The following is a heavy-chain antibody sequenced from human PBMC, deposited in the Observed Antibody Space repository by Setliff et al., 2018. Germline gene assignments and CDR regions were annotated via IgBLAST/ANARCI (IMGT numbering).Heavy chain of an antibody. J-gene: IGHJ6*02. CDR3: ARVVYYASGSSLSYGMDV. Sequence: ASVKVSCKASGYSFTSYGISWVRQAPGQGLEWMGWISAYNDNKNYAQKFQGRVTMTTDTSTNTVFMELRSLRSDDTAMFYCARVVYYASGSSLSYGMDVWGQGAAVTVSS. CDR1: GYSFTSYG. CDR2: ISAYNDNK. D-gene: IGHD3-10*01. V-gene: IGHV1-18*01.